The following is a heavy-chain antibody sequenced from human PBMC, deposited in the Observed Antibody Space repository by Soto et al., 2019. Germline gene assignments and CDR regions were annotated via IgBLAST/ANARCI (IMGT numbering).Heavy chain of an antibody. CDR3: ARSGWETLAHFDY. CDR2: IYYSGST. J-gene: IGHJ4*01. Sequence: QVQLQESGPGLVKPSQTLSLTCTVSGGSISSGGYYWSWIRQHPGKRLEWIGYIYYSGSTYYNPSLKSRVTILVDTSKNQLSLKLSSVTAADTAVYYCARSGWETLAHFDYWGHGTLVNVS. V-gene: IGHV4-31*03. D-gene: IGHD1-26*01. CDR1: GGSISSGGYY.